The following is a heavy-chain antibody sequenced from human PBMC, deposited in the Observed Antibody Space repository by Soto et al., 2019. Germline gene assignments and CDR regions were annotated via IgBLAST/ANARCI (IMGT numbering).Heavy chain of an antibody. V-gene: IGHV4-34*01. CDR2: INHSGSA. Sequence: KSSETLSLTCAVYGGSFSGYYWSWIRQPPGKGLEWIGEINHSGSANYNPSLKSRVTISVDTSKNQFSLKLSSVTAADTAVYYCAIVSYYGSGSYYTALDYWGQGTLVTVSS. CDR1: GGSFSGYY. D-gene: IGHD3-10*01. J-gene: IGHJ4*02. CDR3: AIVSYYGSGSYYTALDY.